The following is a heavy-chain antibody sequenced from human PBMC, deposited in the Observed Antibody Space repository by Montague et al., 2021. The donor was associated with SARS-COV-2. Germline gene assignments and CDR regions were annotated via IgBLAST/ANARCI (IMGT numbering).Heavy chain of an antibody. CDR3: ARGCEYSSSAGVDY. J-gene: IGHJ4*02. CDR2: IYYSGST. CDR1: GGSISSYY. D-gene: IGHD6-6*01. Sequence: SETLSPTCTVSGGSISSYYWSWIRQPPGKGLEWIGYIYYSGSTNYNPSLKSRVTISVDTSKNQFSLKLSSVTAADTAVYYCARGCEYSSSAGVDYWGQGTLVTVSS. V-gene: IGHV4-59*01.